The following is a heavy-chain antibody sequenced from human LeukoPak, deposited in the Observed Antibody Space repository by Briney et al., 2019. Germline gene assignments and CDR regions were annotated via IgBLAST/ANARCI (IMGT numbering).Heavy chain of an antibody. Sequence: PGGSLRLSCAASGFTFSSYWMSWVRQAPGKGLEWVANIKQDGSEKYYVDSVKGRFTISRDNSKNTLYVQMNSLRAEDTAVYYCAREYTGTPGGAFDIWGQGTMVTVSS. V-gene: IGHV3-7*03. CDR2: IKQDGSEK. D-gene: IGHD1-1*01. CDR3: AREYTGTPGGAFDI. CDR1: GFTFSSYW. J-gene: IGHJ3*02.